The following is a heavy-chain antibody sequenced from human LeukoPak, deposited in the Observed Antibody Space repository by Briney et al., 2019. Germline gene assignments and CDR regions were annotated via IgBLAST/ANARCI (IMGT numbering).Heavy chain of an antibody. CDR3: ARVSIAAAGTHFDY. CDR2: TYYRSKWYN. V-gene: IGHV6-1*01. J-gene: IGHJ4*02. CDR1: GDSVSSNSAA. D-gene: IGHD6-13*01. Sequence: SQTLSLICAISGDSVSSNSAAWNWIRQSPSRGLEWLGRTYYRSKWYNDYAVSVKSRITINPDTSKNQFSLQLNSVSPEDTAVYYCARVSIAAAGTHFDYWGQGTLVTVSS.